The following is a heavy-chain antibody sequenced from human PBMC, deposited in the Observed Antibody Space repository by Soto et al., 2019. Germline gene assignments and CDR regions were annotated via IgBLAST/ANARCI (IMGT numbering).Heavy chain of an antibody. CDR1: GYSFTSYW. J-gene: IGHJ6*02. CDR2: INPHDSDV. D-gene: IGHD1-1*01. Sequence: GESLXISCKGSGYSFTSYWISWVRQMPGKGPEWMGIINPHDSDVRYSPSFQGQVTISADKAISTVYLRWNSLKASDTAMYFCTRQMIQPQMRYNMDVWGQGTTVTVSS. CDR3: TRQMIQPQMRYNMDV. V-gene: IGHV5-51*01.